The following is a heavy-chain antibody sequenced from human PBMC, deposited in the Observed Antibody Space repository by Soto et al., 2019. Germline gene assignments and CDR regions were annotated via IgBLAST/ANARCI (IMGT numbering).Heavy chain of an antibody. Sequence: SLRLSCTASGFTFGDYAMSWVRQAPGKGLEWVGFIRSKAYGGTTEYAASVKGRFTISRDDSKSIAYLQMNSLKTEDTAVYYCTRVGCSGGSCYSYYYYGMDVWGQGTTVTVSS. CDR1: GFTFGDYA. D-gene: IGHD2-15*01. CDR3: TRVGCSGGSCYSYYYYGMDV. CDR2: IRSKAYGGTT. V-gene: IGHV3-49*04. J-gene: IGHJ6*02.